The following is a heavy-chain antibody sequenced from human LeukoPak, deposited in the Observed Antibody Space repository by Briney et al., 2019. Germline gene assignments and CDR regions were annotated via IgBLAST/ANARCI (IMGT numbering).Heavy chain of an antibody. CDR1: VYTFTGYY. V-gene: IGHV1-2*02. D-gene: IGHD3-16*02. J-gene: IGHJ4*02. Sequence: ASVKVSCKASVYTFTGYYMHWVRQAPGQGLECMGWINPNRCGTNYAQKVQGRVTMTRETYISTAYMELSRLRSDDTAVYYCARDSAGAIGGYWGKGTLVTVSS. CDR2: INPNRCGT. CDR3: ARDSAGAIGGY.